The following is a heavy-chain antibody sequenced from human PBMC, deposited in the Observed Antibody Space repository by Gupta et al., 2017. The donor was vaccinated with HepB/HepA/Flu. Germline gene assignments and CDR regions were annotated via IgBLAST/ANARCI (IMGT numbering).Heavy chain of an antibody. CDR1: GFTFSPYW. D-gene: IGHD6-19*01. CDR3: ARDLGLQHQHSSGGGDY. V-gene: IGHV3-74*01. CDR2: INSDGGST. Sequence: EVQLVESGGGLVQPGGSLRLSCSASGFTFSPYWLHWFRPAPGKGLVWVSCINSDGGSTSYADSVKGRFTISRDNAKNTLYLQMNSLRAEDTAVYYCARDLGLQHQHSSGGGDYWGQGTLVTVSS. J-gene: IGHJ4*02.